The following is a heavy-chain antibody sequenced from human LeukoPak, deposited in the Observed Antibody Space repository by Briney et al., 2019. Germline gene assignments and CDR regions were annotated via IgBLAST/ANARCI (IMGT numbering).Heavy chain of an antibody. J-gene: IGHJ4*02. CDR2: IRYTSET. CDR3: AKDISRINVIVVAPGRGIDY. D-gene: IGHD3-22*01. V-gene: IGHV3-48*01. Sequence: GGSLRLSCAASGFIFSQYSMNWVRQAPGKGLEWVSHIRYTSETFYADSVKGRFTISRDNSKSTLYLQMNSLRAEDTAVYYCAKDISRINVIVVAPGRGIDYWGQGTLVTVSS. CDR1: GFIFSQYS.